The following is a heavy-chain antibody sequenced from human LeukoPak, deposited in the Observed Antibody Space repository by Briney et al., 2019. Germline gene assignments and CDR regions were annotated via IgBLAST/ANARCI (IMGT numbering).Heavy chain of an antibody. J-gene: IGHJ4*02. D-gene: IGHD1-26*01. CDR3: ARGGRGSYYPFDY. CDR1: GFTFSSYS. Sequence: PGGSLRLSCAASGFTFSSYSMNWVRQAPGKGLEWVSYISSSSSTIYYADSVKGRFTISRDNAKNSLYLQINSLRAEDTAVYYCARGGRGSYYPFDYWGQGTLVTVPS. V-gene: IGHV3-48*01. CDR2: ISSSSSTI.